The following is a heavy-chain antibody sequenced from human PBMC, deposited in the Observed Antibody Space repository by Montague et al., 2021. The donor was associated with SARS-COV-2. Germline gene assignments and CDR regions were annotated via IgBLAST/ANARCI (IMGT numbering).Heavy chain of an antibody. CDR1: GWSFSGYD. Sequence: SETLSLTCAVSGWSFSGYDWSWIRQFPGKGLEWIGEVSHSGSTNYDPSPKSRVTISIDSSKNHFSLQLRSVTAADTAVYYCARCSLGGRILDVWGQGSTVTVSS. J-gene: IGHJ6*02. D-gene: IGHD3-3*01. CDR3: ARCSLGGRILDV. CDR2: VSHSGST. V-gene: IGHV4-34*01.